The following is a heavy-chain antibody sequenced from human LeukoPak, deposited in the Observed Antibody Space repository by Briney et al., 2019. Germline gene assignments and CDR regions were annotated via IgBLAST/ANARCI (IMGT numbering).Heavy chain of an antibody. V-gene: IGHV4-30-4*08. CDR2: IYYSGST. J-gene: IGHJ4*02. CDR1: GGSISSGDYY. D-gene: IGHD1-7*01. CDR3: AREQVITGTTGLDY. Sequence: PSETLSLTCTVSGGSISSGDYYWSWIRQPPGKGVEWIGYIYYSGSTYYNPSLKSRVTISVDTSKNQFSLKLSSVTAADTAVYYCAREQVITGTTGLDYWGQGTLVTVSS.